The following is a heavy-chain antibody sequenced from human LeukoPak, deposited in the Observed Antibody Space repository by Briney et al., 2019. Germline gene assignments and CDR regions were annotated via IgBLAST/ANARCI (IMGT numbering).Heavy chain of an antibody. D-gene: IGHD3-10*01. J-gene: IGHJ4*02. CDR2: INQDGSEK. CDR3: ARAYYYDSTTYYNPTSSFDY. Sequence: GGSLRLSCAASGFTFSNYWMSWVRQAPGKGLEWVAHINQDGSEKYYVDSVRGRFTVSRDNAKNSLYLQMNSLRAEDTAVYYCARAYYYDSTTYYNPTSSFDYWGQGTLVTVSS. CDR1: GFTFSNYW. V-gene: IGHV3-7*04.